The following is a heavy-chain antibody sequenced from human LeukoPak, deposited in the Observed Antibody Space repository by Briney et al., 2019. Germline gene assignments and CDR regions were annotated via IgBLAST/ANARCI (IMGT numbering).Heavy chain of an antibody. CDR1: GFKFSSYS. D-gene: IGHD3-22*01. Sequence: GGSLRLSCAASGFKFSSYSMKWVRQAPGKGLEWVSFISSSSSYIYYADSLKGRFTISRDNAKNSLYLQMNSLRAEDTALYYCARGRYYYDSSGYYFWGQGTLVTVSS. V-gene: IGHV3-21*04. J-gene: IGHJ4*02. CDR3: ARGRYYYDSSGYYF. CDR2: ISSSSSYI.